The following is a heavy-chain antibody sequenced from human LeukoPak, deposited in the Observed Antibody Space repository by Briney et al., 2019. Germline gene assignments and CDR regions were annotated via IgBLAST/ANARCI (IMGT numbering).Heavy chain of an antibody. J-gene: IGHJ4*02. D-gene: IGHD2-21*01. Sequence: GGSLRLSCAASGFTFSSYAMSWVRQAPGKGLEWVSAISGSGGSRYYADSVKGRFTISRDNSKNTLYLQMNSLRAEDTAVYYCAKDLICDPSEKCVDYWGQGTLVTVSS. CDR2: ISGSGGSR. CDR3: AKDLICDPSEKCVDY. V-gene: IGHV3-23*01. CDR1: GFTFSSYA.